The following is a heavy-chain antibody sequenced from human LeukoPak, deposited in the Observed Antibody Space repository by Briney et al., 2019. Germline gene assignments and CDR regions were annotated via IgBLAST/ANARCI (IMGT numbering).Heavy chain of an antibody. J-gene: IGHJ5*02. Sequence: ASVKVSCKASGYPFSNYDINWVRQAPGQGLEWMGWMNPKSGNTGYGQKFQGRVTMTRVTSITTAYMELRRLRSDDTAVYYCTKASLAFGTKYFDPWGQGTLVTVSS. CDR2: MNPKSGNT. D-gene: IGHD3-10*01. V-gene: IGHV1-8*01. CDR3: TKASLAFGTKYFDP. CDR1: GYPFSNYD.